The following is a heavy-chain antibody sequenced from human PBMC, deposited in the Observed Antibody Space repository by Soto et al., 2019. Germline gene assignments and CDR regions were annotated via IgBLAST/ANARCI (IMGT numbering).Heavy chain of an antibody. Sequence: QVQLVESGGSVVQPGRSLRLSCAASGFTFSSYAMHWVRKAPGKGLEWVAVISYDGSNKYYADSVKGRFTISRDNSKNTLYLQMNSLRAEDTAVYYCAREREDCSGGSCYGRWFDPWGQGTLVTVSS. CDR1: GFTFSSYA. V-gene: IGHV3-30-3*01. CDR3: AREREDCSGGSCYGRWFDP. J-gene: IGHJ5*02. D-gene: IGHD2-15*01. CDR2: ISYDGSNK.